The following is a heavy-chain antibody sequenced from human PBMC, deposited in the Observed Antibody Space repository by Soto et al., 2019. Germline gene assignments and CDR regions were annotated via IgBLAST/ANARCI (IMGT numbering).Heavy chain of an antibody. CDR2: IYAPGST. CDR1: GFSIIRYY. V-gene: IGHV3-53*01. CDR3: ARGRGIGNSYFFDY. D-gene: IGHD1-7*01. Sequence: GGPLRLSCAASGFSIIRYYLSWVRQAPGKGLEWVSTIYAPGSTNYADSVKGQFTISKDNSRNTVYLQMNRLRADDTAVYFCARGRGIGNSYFFDYWGHGALVTVSS. J-gene: IGHJ4*01.